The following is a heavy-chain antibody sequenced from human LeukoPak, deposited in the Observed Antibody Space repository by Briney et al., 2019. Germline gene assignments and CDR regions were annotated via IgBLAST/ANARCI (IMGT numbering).Heavy chain of an antibody. CDR3: ARGSGTYYIW. V-gene: IGHV3-7*05. CDR1: GFTFSTYW. CDR2: IKQEGSEK. D-gene: IGHD1-26*01. Sequence: GGSLRLSCAASGFTFSTYWMSWVRRPPGKGLEWVANIKQEGSEKYYVDSMKGRFTISRDNAKNSLYLQMNSLRAEDTAVYYCARGSGTYYIWWGQGTLVTVSS. J-gene: IGHJ4*02.